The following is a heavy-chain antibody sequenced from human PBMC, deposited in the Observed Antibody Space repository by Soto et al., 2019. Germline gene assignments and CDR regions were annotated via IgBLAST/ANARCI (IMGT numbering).Heavy chain of an antibody. CDR1: GGYFSGYY. CDR2: INHSGST. V-gene: IGHV4-34*01. CDR3: ARPLRAMVRGVPKRGGYYYYMDV. J-gene: IGHJ6*03. Sequence: SETQSLTSAVYGGYFSGYYWSWIRQPPGKGLEWIGEINHSGSTNYNPSLKSRVTISVDTSKNQFSLKLSSVTAADTAVYYCARPLRAMVRGVPKRGGYYYYMDVWGKGTTVTVSS. D-gene: IGHD3-10*01.